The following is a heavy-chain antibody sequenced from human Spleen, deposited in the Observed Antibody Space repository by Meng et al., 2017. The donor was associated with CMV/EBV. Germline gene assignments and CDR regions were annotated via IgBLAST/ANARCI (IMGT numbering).Heavy chain of an antibody. CDR2: IKSDGSRT. CDR1: GFSLSSFW. V-gene: IGHV3-74*03. J-gene: IGHJ5*02. CDR3: AGGSHWFDP. D-gene: IGHD3-16*01. Sequence: GGSLRLSCEASGFSLSSFWMHWVRHTPGKGLVWVSGIKSDGSRTKYAGSVKGRFTISRDNAKNRFYLQMNSLRAEDTAVYYCAGGSHWFDPWGQGALVTVSS.